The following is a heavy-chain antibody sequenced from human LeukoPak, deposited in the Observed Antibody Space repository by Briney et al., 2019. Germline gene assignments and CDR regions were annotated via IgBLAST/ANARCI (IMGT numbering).Heavy chain of an antibody. CDR1: GLTFSTFA. Sequence: PGGSLRLSCAASGLTFSTFAMIWVRQPPGKGLEWVSSIFPSGGEMHYADSVRGRFTISRDNSKSTLSLQMNSLRAEDTAIYYCATYRQVLLPFESWGQGTLVTVSS. V-gene: IGHV3-23*01. J-gene: IGHJ4*02. CDR3: ATYRQVLLPFES. D-gene: IGHD2-8*02. CDR2: IFPSGGEM.